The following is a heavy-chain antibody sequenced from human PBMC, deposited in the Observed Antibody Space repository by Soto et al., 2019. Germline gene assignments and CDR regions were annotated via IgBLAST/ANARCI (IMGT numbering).Heavy chain of an antibody. J-gene: IGHJ6*03. Sequence: SETLSLTCTVSGGSISSSSYYWGWIRQPPGKGLEWIGSIYYSGSTYYNPSLKSRVTISVDTSKNQFSLKLSSVTAADTAVYYCARHMVSDYYGSGSYYNRRSYSYYYYMDVWGKGTTVTVSS. V-gene: IGHV4-39*01. CDR3: ARHMVSDYYGSGSYYNRRSYSYYYYMDV. CDR1: GGSISSSSYY. CDR2: IYYSGST. D-gene: IGHD3-10*01.